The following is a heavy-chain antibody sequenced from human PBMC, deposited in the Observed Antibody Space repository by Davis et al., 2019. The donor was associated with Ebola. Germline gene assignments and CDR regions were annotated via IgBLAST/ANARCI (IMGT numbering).Heavy chain of an antibody. D-gene: IGHD3-22*01. CDR3: ARDVVQYYYDSSGYSIRNKHFDY. Sequence: AASVKVSCKASGNTFTNFHIHWARQAPGQGLEWMGRISAYNGATEYAQNFQGRVTMTTDTSTTTAYMELRGLRSDDTATFYCARDVVQYYYDSSGYSIRNKHFDYWGQGTLVTVSS. CDR1: GNTFTNFH. CDR2: ISAYNGAT. J-gene: IGHJ4*02. V-gene: IGHV1-18*04.